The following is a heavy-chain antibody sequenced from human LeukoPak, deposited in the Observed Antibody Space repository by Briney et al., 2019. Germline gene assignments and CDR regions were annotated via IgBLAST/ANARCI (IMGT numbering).Heavy chain of an antibody. J-gene: IGHJ4*02. CDR3: AITRSSSWYY. CDR1: GFTFSSYD. Sequence: GGSLRLSCAASGFTFSSYDMNWVRQAPGKGLEWVSYISSSGSTIYYADSVKGRFTISRDNAKNSLYLQMNSLRAEDTAVYYCAITRSSSWYYWGQGTLVTVSS. D-gene: IGHD6-13*01. CDR2: ISSSGSTI. V-gene: IGHV3-48*03.